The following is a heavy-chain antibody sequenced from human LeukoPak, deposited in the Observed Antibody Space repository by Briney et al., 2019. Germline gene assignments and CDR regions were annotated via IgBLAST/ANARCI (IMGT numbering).Heavy chain of an antibody. J-gene: IGHJ4*02. D-gene: IGHD2-15*01. CDR2: IRSKAYGGTT. CDR1: GFTFGDYA. CDR3: TRILGYCSGGSCPPAHY. V-gene: IGHV3-49*04. Sequence: PGGSLRLSCTASGFTFGDYAMSWVRQAPGKGLEWVGFIRSKAYGGTTEYAASVKGRFTISRDESKSLAYLQMNSLKTEDTAVYYCTRILGYCSGGSCPPAHYWGQGTLVTVSS.